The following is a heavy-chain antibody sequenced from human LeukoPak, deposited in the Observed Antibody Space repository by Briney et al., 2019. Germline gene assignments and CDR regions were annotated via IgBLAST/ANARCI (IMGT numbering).Heavy chain of an antibody. J-gene: IGHJ6*03. CDR2: IYYSGST. CDR3: ARLRSSSWFHYYMDV. D-gene: IGHD6-13*01. CDR1: GGSISSSSYY. V-gene: IGHV4-39*07. Sequence: SETLSLTCTVSGGSISSSSYYWGWIRQPPGKGLEWIGSIYYSGSTYCNPSLKSRVTISVDTSKNQFSLKLSSVTAADTAVYYCARLRSSSWFHYYMDVWGKGTTVTISS.